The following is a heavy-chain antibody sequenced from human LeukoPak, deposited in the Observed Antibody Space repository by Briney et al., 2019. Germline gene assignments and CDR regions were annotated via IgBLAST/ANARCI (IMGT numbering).Heavy chain of an antibody. V-gene: IGHV3-49*04. D-gene: IGHD2-2*01. CDR1: GFTFSNYA. CDR2: IRNKAYGGTT. Sequence: GGSLRLSCAASGFTFSNYAMRWVRQAPGKGLEWVGFIRNKAYGGTTEYAASVKGRFSISRDDSKSIAYLQMNSLKTEDTAVYYCTRVLPVVMPAPNYYFMDVWGKGTTVTVSS. J-gene: IGHJ6*03. CDR3: TRVLPVVMPAPNYYFMDV.